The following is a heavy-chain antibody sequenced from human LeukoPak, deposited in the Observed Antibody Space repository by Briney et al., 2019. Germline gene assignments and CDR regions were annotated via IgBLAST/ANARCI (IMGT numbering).Heavy chain of an antibody. J-gene: IGHJ4*02. V-gene: IGHV1-69*13. CDR2: IIPIFGTA. CDR1: GGTFSSYA. D-gene: IGHD6-6*01. Sequence: SVKVSCKASGGTFSSYAISWVRQAPGQGLEWMGGIIPIFGTANYAQEFQARVTITADESTSTAYMELSSLRSEDTAVYYCASSSSSHYYFDYWGQGTLVTVSS. CDR3: ASSSSSHYYFDY.